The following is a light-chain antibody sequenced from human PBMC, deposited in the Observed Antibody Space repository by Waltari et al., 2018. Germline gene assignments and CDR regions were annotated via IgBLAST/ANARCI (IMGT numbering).Light chain of an antibody. J-gene: IGKJ5*01. Sequence: EIVLTQSPGTLSLSPGERATLSGRASQSVTSTYLAWYQQKPGRSPRLLIYGASSRATGVPDRFSGGGSATDFTLTITRLEPEDFAVYYCQQYSQSPITFGQGTRLDNK. CDR1: QSVTSTY. V-gene: IGKV3-20*01. CDR3: QQYSQSPIT. CDR2: GAS.